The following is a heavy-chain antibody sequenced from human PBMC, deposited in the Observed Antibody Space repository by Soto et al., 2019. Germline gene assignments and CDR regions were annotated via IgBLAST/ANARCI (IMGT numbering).Heavy chain of an antibody. J-gene: IGHJ6*02. V-gene: IGHV3-23*01. CDR2: ISGSGGST. CDR3: AKDSSSGWSLAEQYGMDV. CDR1: GFTFSSYA. D-gene: IGHD6-19*01. Sequence: GGSLRLSCAASGFTFSSYAMSWVRQAPGKGLEWVSAISGSGGSTYYADSVKGRFTISRDNSKNTLYLQMNSLRAEDTAVYYCAKDSSSGWSLAEQYGMDVWGQGTTVTVSS.